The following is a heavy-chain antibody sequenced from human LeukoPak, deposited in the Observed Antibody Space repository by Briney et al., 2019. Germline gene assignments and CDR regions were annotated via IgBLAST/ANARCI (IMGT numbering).Heavy chain of an antibody. CDR3: ARDGYDILTGYKLDY. V-gene: IGHV1-18*03. CDR1: GYTFMKYG. Sequence: ASVKVSCKTSGYTFMKYGIIWVRQAPGQGPEWMGWISAYNGNAKYAQNVQDRLTMTIDTSTSTVYMELRSLRSDDMAVYYCARDGYDILTGYKLDYWGQGTLVTVSS. CDR2: ISAYNGNA. D-gene: IGHD3-9*01. J-gene: IGHJ4*02.